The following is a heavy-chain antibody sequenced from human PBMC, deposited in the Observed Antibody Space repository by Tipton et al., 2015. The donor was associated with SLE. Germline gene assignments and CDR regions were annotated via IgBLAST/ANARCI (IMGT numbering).Heavy chain of an antibody. V-gene: IGHV4-39*07. CDR1: GGSISSSSYY. CDR3: ASVPC. Sequence: TLSLTCTVSGGSISSSSYYWGWIRQPPGKGMEWIGSIYYSGSTYYNQSLKSRVTISVDTSKNQFSLKLSSVTAADTAVYYCASVPCWGQGTLVTVSS. CDR2: IYYSGST. J-gene: IGHJ4*02.